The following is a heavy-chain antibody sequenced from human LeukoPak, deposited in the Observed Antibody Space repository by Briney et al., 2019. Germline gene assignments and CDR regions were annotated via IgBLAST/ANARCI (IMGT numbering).Heavy chain of an antibody. CDR1: GGSISGSY. J-gene: IGHJ5*02. Sequence: SETLSLTCTVSGGSISGSYWSWIRQSPGKGLEWIGFISYSGSTNYNPSLKSRVTISVDMSKNQFSLKLSSVTAADTAVYYCARDLVSSHWFDPWGQGTLVTVSS. D-gene: IGHD2-8*01. CDR3: ARDLVSSHWFDP. CDR2: ISYSGST. V-gene: IGHV4-59*01.